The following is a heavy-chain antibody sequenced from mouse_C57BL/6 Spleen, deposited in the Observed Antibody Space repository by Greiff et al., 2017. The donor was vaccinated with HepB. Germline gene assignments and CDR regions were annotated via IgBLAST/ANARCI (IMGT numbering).Heavy chain of an antibody. V-gene: IGHV1-82*01. CDR1: GYAFSSSW. J-gene: IGHJ2*01. D-gene: IGHD1-1*01. CDR2: IYPGDGDT. Sequence: VQLQQSGPELVKPGASVKISCKASGYAFSSSWMNWVKQRPGKGLEWIGRIYPGDGDTNYNGKFKGKATLTADKSSSTAYMQLSSLTSEDSAVYFCASRYYGTPFDYWGQCTTLTVSS. CDR3: ASRYYGTPFDY.